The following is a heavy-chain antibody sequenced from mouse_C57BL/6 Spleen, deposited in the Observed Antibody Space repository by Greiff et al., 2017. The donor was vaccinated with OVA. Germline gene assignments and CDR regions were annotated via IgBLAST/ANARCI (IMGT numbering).Heavy chain of an antibody. Sequence: QVQLQQSGAELVRPGASVTLSCKASGYTFTDYEMHWVKQTPVHGLEWIGAIDPETGGTAYNQKFKGKAILTADKSSSTAYMELRSLTSEDSAVYYCTRREVLYFDYWGQGTTLTVSS. CDR3: TRREVLYFDY. J-gene: IGHJ2*01. CDR2: IDPETGGT. CDR1: GYTFTDYE. V-gene: IGHV1-15*01.